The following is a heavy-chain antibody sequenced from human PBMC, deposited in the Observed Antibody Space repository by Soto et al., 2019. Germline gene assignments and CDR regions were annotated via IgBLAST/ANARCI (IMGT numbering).Heavy chain of an antibody. CDR3: AKRKSSSWYLRIPEGYGMDV. V-gene: IGHV3-23*01. CDR2: ISGSGGST. D-gene: IGHD6-13*01. Sequence: GGSLRLSCAASGFTFSSYAMSWVRQAPGKGLEWVSAISGSGGSTYYADSVKGRFAISRDNSKNTLYLQMNSLRAEDTAVSYCAKRKSSSWYLRIPEGYGMDVWGQGTTVTVSS. CDR1: GFTFSSYA. J-gene: IGHJ6*02.